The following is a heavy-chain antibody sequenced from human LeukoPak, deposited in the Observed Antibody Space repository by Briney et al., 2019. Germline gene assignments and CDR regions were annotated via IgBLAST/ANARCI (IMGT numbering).Heavy chain of an antibody. Sequence: GRSRRLSCAASGFTFSRYSMHWVRQAPGKGLEWVAVILHDGRNEHYADSVQGRFTISRDNSKDTLYLHINSPRTEDTAVYYCAGEPRGSDCRFDYWGQGTLVTVSS. CDR1: GFTFSRYS. D-gene: IGHD2-21*02. V-gene: IGHV3-30*04. CDR2: ILHDGRNE. CDR3: AGEPRGSDCRFDY. J-gene: IGHJ4*02.